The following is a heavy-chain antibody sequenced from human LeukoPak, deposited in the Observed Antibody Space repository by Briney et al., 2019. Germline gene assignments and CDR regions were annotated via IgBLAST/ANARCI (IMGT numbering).Heavy chain of an antibody. CDR3: ATYSSLNRREFQF. D-gene: IGHD3-22*01. CDR1: GFTFSSYG. Sequence: GGSLRLSCAASGFTFSSYGMHWVRQAPGKGLEWVAFIRYDGSNKYYADSVKGRFTISRDNSKNTLYLQMNSLRAEDTAVYYCATYSSLNRREFQFWGQGTLLTVSS. V-gene: IGHV3-30*02. CDR2: IRYDGSNK. J-gene: IGHJ1*01.